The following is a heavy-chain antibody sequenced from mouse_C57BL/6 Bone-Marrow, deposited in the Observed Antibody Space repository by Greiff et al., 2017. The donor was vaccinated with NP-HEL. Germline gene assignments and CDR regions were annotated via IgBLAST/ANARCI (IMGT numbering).Heavy chain of an antibody. V-gene: IGHV5-6*02. J-gene: IGHJ3*01. CDR3: ARQPSY. CDR1: GFTFSSYG. D-gene: IGHD6-1*01. Sequence: DVMLVESGGDLVKPGGSLKLSCAASGFTFSSYGMSWVRQTPDKRLEWVATISSGGSYTYYPDSVKGRFTISRDNAKNTLYLQMSSLKSEDTAMYYCARQPSYWGQGTLVTVSA. CDR2: ISSGGSYT.